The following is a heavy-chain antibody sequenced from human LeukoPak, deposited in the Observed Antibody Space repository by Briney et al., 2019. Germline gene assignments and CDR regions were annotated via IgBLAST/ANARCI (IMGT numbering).Heavy chain of an antibody. J-gene: IGHJ6*03. Sequence: PGGSLRLSCAASEFTFVRYAMNWVRQAPGKGLEWVSYISSSSFKIGYADSVKGRFTISRDNSKNSLYLQMDSLRVEDTAVYYCVRDPSYGSSWYYYLDVWGKGTPVTVSS. CDR1: EFTFVRYA. CDR3: VRDPSYGSSWYYYLDV. D-gene: IGHD6-13*01. V-gene: IGHV3-48*04. CDR2: ISSSSFKI.